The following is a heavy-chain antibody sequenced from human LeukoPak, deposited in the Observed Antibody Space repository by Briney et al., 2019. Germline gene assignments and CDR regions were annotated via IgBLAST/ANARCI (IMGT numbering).Heavy chain of an antibody. V-gene: IGHV3-21*01. CDR2: ISSSSSYI. J-gene: IGHJ4*02. CDR1: GFTFSIYS. D-gene: IGHD3-22*01. CDR3: AKERAGLDYDSSGYYDY. Sequence: PGGSLRLSCAASGFTFSIYSMNWVRQAPGKGLEWVSSISSSSSYIYYADSVKGRFTISRDNAKNSLYLQMNSLRAEDTAVYYCAKERAGLDYDSSGYYDYWGQGTLVTVSS.